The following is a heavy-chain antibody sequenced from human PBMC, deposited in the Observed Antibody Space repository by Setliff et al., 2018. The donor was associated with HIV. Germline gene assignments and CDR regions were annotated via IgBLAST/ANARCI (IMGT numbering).Heavy chain of an antibody. CDR3: ARGESSTWDLAEHFQH. J-gene: IGHJ1*01. V-gene: IGHV4-28*03. Sequence: SETLSLTCDVSGSSINSTFRWGWIRQSPGKGLEWIGDVHHTGTTYLNPSLKSRITISVDTSKNQFSLKLGFVTAADTAVYHCARGESSTWDLAEHFQHWGHGTLVTVSS. CDR2: VHHTGTT. CDR1: GSSINSTFR. D-gene: IGHD2-2*01.